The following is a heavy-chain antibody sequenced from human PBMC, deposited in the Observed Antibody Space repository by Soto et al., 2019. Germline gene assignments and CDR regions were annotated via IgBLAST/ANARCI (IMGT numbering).Heavy chain of an antibody. J-gene: IGHJ4*02. Sequence: QITLKESGPPLVKPTQTLTLTCTFSGFSLSTSGVGVGWIRQPPGKALEWLALIYWDDDKRYSPSLKSRLTITKDTSKNQVVLTMTNMDPVDTATYYCAHSLSSGWYLGDSFDYWGQGTLVTVSS. D-gene: IGHD6-19*01. CDR2: IYWDDDK. CDR1: GFSLSTSGVG. V-gene: IGHV2-5*02. CDR3: AHSLSSGWYLGDSFDY.